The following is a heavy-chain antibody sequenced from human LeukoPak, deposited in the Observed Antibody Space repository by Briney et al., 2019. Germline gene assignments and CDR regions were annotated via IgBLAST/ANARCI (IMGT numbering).Heavy chain of an antibody. J-gene: IGHJ4*02. D-gene: IGHD3-9*01. CDR1: GGSISSSNYY. CDR3: ARSIQDYDILNY. CDR2: IYSSGST. V-gene: IGHV4-39*01. Sequence: SETLSLTCTVSGGSISSSNYYWGWIRQPPGRGLEWIGSIYSSGSTYYNPSLKSRVTISVDTSKNQFSLKLNSVTAADTAVYYCARSIQDYDILNYWGQGTLVTVSS.